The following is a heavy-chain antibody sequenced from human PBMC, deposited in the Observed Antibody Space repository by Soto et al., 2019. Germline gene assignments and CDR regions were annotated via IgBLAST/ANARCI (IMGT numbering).Heavy chain of an antibody. Sequence: SETLSLTCTVSGGSISSYSWSWIRQPPGKGLEWIGYIYHSGSTYYNPSLKSRVTISLDRSKKQFSLKLSSVTAAETAVYYCARGMTTVTTLDYWGQGTLVTVSS. V-gene: IGHV4-30-2*01. D-gene: IGHD4-17*01. CDR2: IYHSGST. CDR1: GGSISSYS. J-gene: IGHJ4*02. CDR3: ARGMTTVTTLDY.